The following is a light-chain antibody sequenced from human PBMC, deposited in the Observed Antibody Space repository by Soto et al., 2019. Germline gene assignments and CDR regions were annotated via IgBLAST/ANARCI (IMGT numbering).Light chain of an antibody. CDR2: EGT. V-gene: IGLV2-23*01. Sequence: QSALTQPASVSGSRGQSITISCTGTNNDIGSYNLVSWYQQSPGKGPKLLIYEGTKRPSGVSNRFSGSKSDNTASLTNSELQPEDETDYYCCSYAGSRGVVFGGGTKLTVL. CDR3: CSYAGSRGVV. CDR1: NNDIGSYNL. J-gene: IGLJ3*02.